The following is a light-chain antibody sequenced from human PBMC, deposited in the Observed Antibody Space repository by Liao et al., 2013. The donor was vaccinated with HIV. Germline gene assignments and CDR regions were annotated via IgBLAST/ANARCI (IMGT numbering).Light chain of an antibody. J-gene: IGLJ1*01. Sequence: SFELTQPPSVSVSPGQTATITCSGSRLGAKYVCWYQQKPGQSPVLVMYQDNRRPSGIPARFSASNSGNTATLTISGTQAMDEADYYCQAWDSSTYVFGTGTKVTVL. V-gene: IGLV3-1*01. CDR2: QDN. CDR1: RLGAKY. CDR3: QAWDSSTYV.